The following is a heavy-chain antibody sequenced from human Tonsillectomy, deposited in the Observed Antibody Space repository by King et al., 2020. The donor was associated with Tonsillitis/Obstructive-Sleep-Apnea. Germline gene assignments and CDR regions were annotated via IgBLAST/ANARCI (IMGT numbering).Heavy chain of an antibody. V-gene: IGHV3-48*02. CDR2: ISGSSGTT. CDR1: GFTFSSST. D-gene: IGHD6-19*01. Sequence: VQLVESGGGLVQPGGSLRLSCAASGFTFSSSTMNWVRQAPGKGLEWVSFISGSSGTTYNADSVRGRFTISSDNAKSSLFLQMNSLRDEDTAVYYCASRGEYSSGWYYWGLGTLVTVSS. J-gene: IGHJ4*02. CDR3: ASRGEYSSGWYY.